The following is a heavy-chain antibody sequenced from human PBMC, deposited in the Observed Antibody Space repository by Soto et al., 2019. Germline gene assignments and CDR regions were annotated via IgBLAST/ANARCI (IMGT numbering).Heavy chain of an antibody. CDR2: INPNSGGT. D-gene: IGHD6-19*01. CDR3: ASLPVADVAFDI. Sequence: GASVKVSCKASGYTFTGYYMHWVRQAPGQGLEWMGWINPNSGGTNYAQKFQGWVTMTRDTSISTAYMELSSLRSEDTAVYYCASLPVADVAFDIWGQGTMVHRLL. CDR1: GYTFTGYY. V-gene: IGHV1-2*04. J-gene: IGHJ3*02.